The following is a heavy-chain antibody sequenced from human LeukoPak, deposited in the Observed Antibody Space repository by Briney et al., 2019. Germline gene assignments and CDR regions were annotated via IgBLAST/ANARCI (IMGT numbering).Heavy chain of an antibody. D-gene: IGHD3-22*01. Sequence: GGSLRLSCAASGFTFSSYAMHWVRQAPGKGLEWVAVISYDGSNKYYADSVKGRFTISRDNSKNTLYLQMNSLRAEDTAVYYCARDRSMIVVVTHPGDAFDIWGQGTMVTVSS. CDR3: ARDRSMIVVVTHPGDAFDI. J-gene: IGHJ3*02. CDR1: GFTFSSYA. V-gene: IGHV3-30-3*01. CDR2: ISYDGSNK.